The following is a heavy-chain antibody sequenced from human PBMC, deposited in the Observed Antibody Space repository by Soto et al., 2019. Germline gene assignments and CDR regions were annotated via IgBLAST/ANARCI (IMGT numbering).Heavy chain of an antibody. Sequence: GGSLRLSCAASGFTFSSYAMSWVRQAPGKGLEWVSAISGSGGSTYYADSVKGRFTISRDNSKNTLYLQMNSLRAEDTAVYYCAKDFNRITIFGVVSTMGYWGQGTLVTVS. J-gene: IGHJ4*02. CDR3: AKDFNRITIFGVVSTMGY. CDR1: GFTFSSYA. CDR2: ISGSGGST. V-gene: IGHV3-23*01. D-gene: IGHD3-3*01.